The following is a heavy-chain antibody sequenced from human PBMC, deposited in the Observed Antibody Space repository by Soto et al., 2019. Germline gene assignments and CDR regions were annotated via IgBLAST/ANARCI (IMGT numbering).Heavy chain of an antibody. J-gene: IGHJ3*01. D-gene: IGHD2-15*01. CDR2: ISPNSGST. V-gene: IGHV1-18*01. Sequence: ASVKVSCKASGYIFVNYGIAWVRQAPGQGLEWMGRISPNSGSTHYAKKVQGRLTMTTDTSTSTVYMELGSLTSEDTAVYYCLSGDTATTEIYSLTWRQGTTV. CDR1: GYIFVNYG. CDR3: LSGDTATTEIYSLT.